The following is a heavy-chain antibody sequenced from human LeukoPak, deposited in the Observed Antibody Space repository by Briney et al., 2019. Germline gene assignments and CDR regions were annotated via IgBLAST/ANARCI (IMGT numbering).Heavy chain of an antibody. Sequence: GGSLRLSCAASGFTFSSYEMNWVRQASGKGLEWVSYITSSGSTVYYADSVKGRFTISRDNARKSLYLQMNRLRAEDTAVYYCARDIDSSGLDAFDIWGQGTMVTVSS. CDR1: GFTFSSYE. J-gene: IGHJ3*02. CDR3: ARDIDSSGLDAFDI. D-gene: IGHD3-22*01. V-gene: IGHV3-48*03. CDR2: ITSSGSTV.